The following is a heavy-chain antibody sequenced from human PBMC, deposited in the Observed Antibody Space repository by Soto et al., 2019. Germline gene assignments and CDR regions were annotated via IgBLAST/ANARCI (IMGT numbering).Heavy chain of an antibody. Sequence: QVQLVQSGAEVKKPGASVKFSCKSSVYTFTSYDINWGRQATGQGLERMGWMNPNSANTGYAQKFQGRVTMTRNTSMSTAYMELSSLRSEDTAVYYCAWEGVRGMDVWGQGTTVTVSS. CDR1: VYTFTSYD. CDR2: MNPNSANT. J-gene: IGHJ6*02. CDR3: AWEGVRGMDV. V-gene: IGHV1-8*01. D-gene: IGHD1-26*01.